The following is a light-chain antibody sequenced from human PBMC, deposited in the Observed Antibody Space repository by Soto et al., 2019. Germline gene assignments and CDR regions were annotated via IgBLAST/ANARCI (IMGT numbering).Light chain of an antibody. CDR2: GAS. CDR3: QQYYVWPPVT. Sequence: EIVMTQSPATLSVSPGERATLSCSASQSVGRTLAWYQQKPGQAPRLLIYGASTRATGIPARFSGSGSGTEFTLTISSLQSEDFAVYYCQQYYVWPPVTFGGGTKVDIK. V-gene: IGKV3-15*01. CDR1: QSVGRT. J-gene: IGKJ4*01.